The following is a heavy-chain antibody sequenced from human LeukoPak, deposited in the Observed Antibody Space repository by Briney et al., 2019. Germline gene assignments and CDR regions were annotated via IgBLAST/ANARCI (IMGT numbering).Heavy chain of an antibody. CDR1: GGTFSSYA. Sequence: ASVEVSCKASGGTFSSYAISWVRQAPGQGLEWMGGIIPIFGTANYAQKFQGRVTITTDESTSTAYMELSSLRSEDTAVYYCARDRLRDYYDSSGYYDYWGQGTLVTVSS. CDR2: IIPIFGTA. CDR3: ARDRLRDYYDSSGYYDY. D-gene: IGHD3-22*01. J-gene: IGHJ4*02. V-gene: IGHV1-69*05.